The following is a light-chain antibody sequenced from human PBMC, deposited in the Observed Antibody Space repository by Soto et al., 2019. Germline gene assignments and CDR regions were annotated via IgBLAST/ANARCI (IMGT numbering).Light chain of an antibody. CDR1: QSVSSSY. Sequence: EIVLTHXXGXLXXXXXQRATLSCRASQSVSSSYLAWYQQKPGQAPRLLIYRTSNRATGIPDRFSGSGSGTDFTLTINRLEPEDFAVYYCQQTGRTFGPGTKVDI. J-gene: IGKJ2*01. V-gene: IGKV3-20*01. CDR2: RTS. CDR3: QQTGRT.